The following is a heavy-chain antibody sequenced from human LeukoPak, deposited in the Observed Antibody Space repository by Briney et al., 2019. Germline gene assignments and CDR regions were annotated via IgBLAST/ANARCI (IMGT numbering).Heavy chain of an antibody. V-gene: IGHV3-23*01. J-gene: IGHJ4*02. CDR2: IHYSGGST. CDR3: ARNRGGGSGYSDY. CDR1: GFTFSDYA. D-gene: IGHD3-22*01. Sequence: GGSLRLSCAASGFTFSDYALSWVRQAPGKGLEWVSAIHYSGGSTYYADSVKGRFTISRDNSKNSLYLQMNSLRAEDTAMYYCARNRGGGSGYSDYWGQGTLVTVSS.